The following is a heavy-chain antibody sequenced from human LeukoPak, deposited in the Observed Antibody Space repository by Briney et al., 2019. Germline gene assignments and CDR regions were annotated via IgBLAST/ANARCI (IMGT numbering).Heavy chain of an antibody. Sequence: SVKVSCKASGGNFNYGVSWVRQAPGQGLEWLGGVIFLRGAPNYAQKFQDRVTITSDESTTIAHMELSSLRSEDTAVYYCASISGLYCAGPACYNSPDSWGQGILVSVSS. D-gene: IGHD2-2*02. CDR1: GGNFNYG. V-gene: IGHV1-69*13. J-gene: IGHJ4*02. CDR2: VIFLRGAP. CDR3: ASISGLYCAGPACYNSPDS.